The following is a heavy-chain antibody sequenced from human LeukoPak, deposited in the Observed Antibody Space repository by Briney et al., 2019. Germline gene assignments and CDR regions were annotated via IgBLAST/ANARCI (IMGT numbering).Heavy chain of an antibody. CDR1: DGSISSYS. CDR3: ARALVVSSSWYLTSGDAFDI. V-gene: IGHV4-59*01. Sequence: SETLSLTCTVSDGSISSYSWSWIRQPPGKGLEWIGYIYYSGSTNYNPSLKSRVTISVDTSKNQFSLKLSSVTAADTAVYYCARALVVSSSWYLTSGDAFDIWGQGTMVTVSS. CDR2: IYYSGST. D-gene: IGHD6-13*01. J-gene: IGHJ3*02.